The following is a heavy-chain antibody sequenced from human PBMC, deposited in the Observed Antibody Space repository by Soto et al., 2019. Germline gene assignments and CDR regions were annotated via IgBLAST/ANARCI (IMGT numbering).Heavy chain of an antibody. CDR1: GGTFSSYA. CDR2: IIPIFGTA. D-gene: IGHD2-2*01. CDR3: ARGGGGYQLLSNWFDP. V-gene: IGHV1-69*01. J-gene: IGHJ5*02. Sequence: QVQLVQSGAEVKKPGSSVKVSCKASGGTFSSYAISWVRQAPGQGLEWMGEIIPIFGTANYAQKFQGRVTITADESTYTADMELSSLESEDTAVYYCARGGGGYQLLSNWFDPWGQGTLVTVSS.